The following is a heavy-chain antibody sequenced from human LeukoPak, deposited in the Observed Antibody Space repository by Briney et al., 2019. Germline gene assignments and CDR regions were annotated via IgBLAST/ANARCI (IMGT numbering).Heavy chain of an antibody. CDR1: GFTFDDYA. V-gene: IGHV3-9*01. CDR2: ISWNSGSI. D-gene: IGHD1-26*01. CDR3: AKDFGAGGSYYVPYFDY. Sequence: PGGSLRLSCAASGFTFDDYAIHWVRQVPGKGLEWVSGISWNSGSIGYADSVKGRFTISRDNAKNSLYLQMNSLRPEDTALYYCAKDFGAGGSYYVPYFDYWGQGTLVTVSS. J-gene: IGHJ4*02.